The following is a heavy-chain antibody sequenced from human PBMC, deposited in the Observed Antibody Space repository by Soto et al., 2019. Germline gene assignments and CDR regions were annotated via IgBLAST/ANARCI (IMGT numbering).Heavy chain of an antibody. CDR2: IVVGSGNT. CDR1: GFTFTSPA. V-gene: IGHV1-58*01. Sequence: ASEKVSCKASGFTFTSPAVQWVRQARGQRLEWIGWIVVGSGNTNYEQKFQERVTITRDMSTSTADMELSSLRSEDTAVYYCAADSPAPDYDSWSGYYRHYYYGMDVWGQGTTVTVSS. CDR3: AADSPAPDYDSWSGYYRHYYYGMDV. J-gene: IGHJ6*02. D-gene: IGHD3-3*01.